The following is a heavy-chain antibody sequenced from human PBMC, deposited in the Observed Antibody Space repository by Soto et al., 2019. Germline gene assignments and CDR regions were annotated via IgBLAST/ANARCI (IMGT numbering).Heavy chain of an antibody. J-gene: IGHJ6*03. D-gene: IGHD3-3*01. CDR3: ARDRNVRYYDFRSGGNHYYYYMHV. CDR2: INAGNGNT. Sequence: ASVKVSWKASGYTFTSYAMHWVRQAPGQRLEWMGWINAGNGNTKYSQKFQGRVTITRDTSASTAYMELSSLRSEDTAVYYCARDRNVRYYDFRSGGNHYYYYMHVWGKGTTVSGSS. V-gene: IGHV1-3*01. CDR1: GYTFTSYA.